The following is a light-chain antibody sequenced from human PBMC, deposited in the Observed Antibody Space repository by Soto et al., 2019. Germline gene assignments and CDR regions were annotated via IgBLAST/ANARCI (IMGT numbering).Light chain of an antibody. V-gene: IGKV3-15*01. CDR3: HQYNNWPPIT. CDR1: QSVSSN. CDR2: GAS. J-gene: IGKJ5*01. Sequence: EIVMTQSPATLSVSPGERATLSCRASQSVSSNLAWYQQKPGQAPRLLIYGASTRATGIPARFSGSGSGTEFTLTISSLQSEDFAVHYCHQYNNWPPITFGQGTRLEI.